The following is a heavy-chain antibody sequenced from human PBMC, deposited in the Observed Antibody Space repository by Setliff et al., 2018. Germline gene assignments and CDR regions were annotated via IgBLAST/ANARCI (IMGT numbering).Heavy chain of an antibody. J-gene: IGHJ5*02. CDR3: TTGPRDSRDYMNWLDP. CDR1: GITFINAW. Sequence: GGSLRLSCSVSGITFINAWMTWVRQAPGKGLEWVGRIKSKGEADTANYGVPVKGRFTISRDDSTNTIYLQMNRLKIEDTGFYYCTTGPRDSRDYMNWLDPWGPGTLVTVSS. D-gene: IGHD4-17*01. V-gene: IGHV3-15*01. CDR2: IKSKGEADTA.